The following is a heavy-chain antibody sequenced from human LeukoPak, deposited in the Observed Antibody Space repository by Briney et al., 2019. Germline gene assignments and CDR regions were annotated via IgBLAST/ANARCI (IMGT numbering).Heavy chain of an antibody. Sequence: GGTLRLSCAASGFRFDNHGMSWVRQAPGKGLEWVSGIIGGAGSTYYADSVKGRFTISGDNSKNTLFLQMNSLRAEDTAVYYCAHGAMYQLDYWGQGTLVIVSS. V-gene: IGHV3-23*01. CDR1: GFRFDNHG. CDR3: AHGAMYQLDY. D-gene: IGHD2-2*01. J-gene: IGHJ4*02. CDR2: IIGGAGST.